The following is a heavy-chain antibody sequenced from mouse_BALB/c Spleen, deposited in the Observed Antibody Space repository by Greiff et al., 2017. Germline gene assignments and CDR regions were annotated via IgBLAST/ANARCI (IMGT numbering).Heavy chain of an antibody. D-gene: IGHD2-14*01. CDR1: GFTFSSFG. Sequence: EVQVVESGGGLVQPGGSRKLSCAASGFTFSSFGMHWVRQAPEKGLEWVAYISSGSSTIYYADTVKGRFTISRDNPKNTLFLQMTSLRSEDTAMYYCARWRYEMDYWGQGTSVTVSS. V-gene: IGHV5-17*02. CDR2: ISSGSSTI. CDR3: ARWRYEMDY. J-gene: IGHJ4*01.